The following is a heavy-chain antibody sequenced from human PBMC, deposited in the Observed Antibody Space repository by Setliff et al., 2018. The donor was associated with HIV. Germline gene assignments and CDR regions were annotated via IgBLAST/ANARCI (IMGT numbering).Heavy chain of an antibody. CDR1: GYTFTSYA. CDR3: ARETYYYDSSGYYWGDAFDI. Sequence: GASVKVSCKASGYTFTSYAISWVRQAPGQGLEWMGWINAGNGNTKYSQEFQGRVTITRDTSASTAYMELSSLRSEDMAVYYCARETYYYDSSGYYWGDAFDIWGQGTMVTVSS. J-gene: IGHJ3*02. D-gene: IGHD3-22*01. V-gene: IGHV1-3*03. CDR2: INAGNGNT.